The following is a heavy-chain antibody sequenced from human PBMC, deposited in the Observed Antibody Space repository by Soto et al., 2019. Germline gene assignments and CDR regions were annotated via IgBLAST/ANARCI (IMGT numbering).Heavy chain of an antibody. D-gene: IGHD3-3*01. J-gene: IGHJ5*02. CDR2: MNPNSGNT. Sequence: QVQLVQSGAEVKKPGASVKVSCKASGYTFTSYDINWVRQATGQGLEWMGWMNPNSGNTGYAKKCQGRVTMTRNTSISTAYMELSSLRSEDTAVYYCARRDYDCWSGMYNCFDPWGQGTLVTVSS. CDR1: GYTFTSYD. CDR3: ARRDYDCWSGMYNCFDP. V-gene: IGHV1-8*01.